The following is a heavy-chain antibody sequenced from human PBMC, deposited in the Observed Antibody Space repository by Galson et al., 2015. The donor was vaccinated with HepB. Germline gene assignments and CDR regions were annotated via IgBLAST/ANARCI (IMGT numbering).Heavy chain of an antibody. J-gene: IGHJ5*02. CDR2: IYHSGST. V-gene: IGHV4-30-2*01. CDR3: ARETVRGVIPVS. D-gene: IGHD3-10*01. Sequence: VSGGSISSGGSSWSWIRQPPGKGLEWIGYIYHSGSTYYNPSLKSRVTISVDRSKNQFSLKLSSVTAADTAVYYCARETVRGVIPVSWGQGTLVTVSS. CDR1: GGSISSGGSS.